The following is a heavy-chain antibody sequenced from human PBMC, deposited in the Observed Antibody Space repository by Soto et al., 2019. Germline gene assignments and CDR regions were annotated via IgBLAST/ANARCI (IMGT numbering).Heavy chain of an antibody. CDR3: ASSGGSAAYYYYYYGMDV. V-gene: IGHV1-3*01. Sequence: ASVKVSCKASGYTFTSYAMHWVRQAPGQRLEWMGWINAGNGNTKYSQKFQGRVTITRDTSASTAYMELGSLRSEDTAVYYCASSGGSAAYYYYYYGMDVWGQGTTVTVSS. J-gene: IGHJ6*02. CDR2: INAGNGNT. D-gene: IGHD3-16*01. CDR1: GYTFTSYA.